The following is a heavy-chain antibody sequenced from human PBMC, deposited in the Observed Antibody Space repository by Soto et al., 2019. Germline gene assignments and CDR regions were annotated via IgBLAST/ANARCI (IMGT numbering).Heavy chain of an antibody. CDR2: IYYSGST. V-gene: IGHV4-39*01. J-gene: IGHJ1*01. D-gene: IGHD6-13*01. CDR3: ARHRGSPGYSSSWRLEYFQH. CDR1: GGSISSSSYY. Sequence: SETLSLTCTVSGGSISSSSYYWGWIRQPPGKGLEWIGSIYYSGSTYYNPSIKSRVTISVDTSKNQFSLKLSSVTAADTAVYYCARHRGSPGYSSSWRLEYFQHWGQGTLVTVSS.